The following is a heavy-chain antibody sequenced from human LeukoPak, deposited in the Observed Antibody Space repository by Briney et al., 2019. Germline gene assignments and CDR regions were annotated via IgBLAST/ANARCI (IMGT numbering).Heavy chain of an antibody. D-gene: IGHD6-19*01. V-gene: IGHV1-18*01. J-gene: IGHJ6*02. CDR2: INTYNGNT. CDR1: GYTFTSSG. Sequence: ASVKVSCKASGYTFTSSGISWVRQAPGQGLEWMGWINTYNGNTNYAQKLQGRVTMTTDTPTRTAYMELRSLRSDDTAVYYCARDEQWLVPISRPFYGMDVWGQGTTVTVSS. CDR3: ARDEQWLVPISRPFYGMDV.